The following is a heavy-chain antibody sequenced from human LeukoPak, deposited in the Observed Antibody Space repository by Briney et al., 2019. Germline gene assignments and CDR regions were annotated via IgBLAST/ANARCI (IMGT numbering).Heavy chain of an antibody. V-gene: IGHV1-46*01. CDR2: INPSGSST. D-gene: IGHD3-10*01. J-gene: IGHJ4*02. CDR3: ARDHTSAGALGY. Sequence: GASVKVSCKASGYTFTSYYMNWVRQAPGQGLEWMGIINPSGSSTSYAQKFQGRVTMTRDTSTSTVYMELSSLRSDDTAVYYCARDHTSAGALGYWGQGTLVTVSS. CDR1: GYTFTSYY.